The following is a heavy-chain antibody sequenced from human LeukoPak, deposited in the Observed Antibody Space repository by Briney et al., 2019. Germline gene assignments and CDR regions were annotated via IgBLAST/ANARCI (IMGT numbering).Heavy chain of an antibody. CDR3: ASRAAMVRGVIGRPYDY. J-gene: IGHJ4*02. CDR1: GGSISSYY. V-gene: IGHV4-59*08. D-gene: IGHD3-10*01. Sequence: SETLSLTCTVSGGSISSYYWSWIRQPPGKGLEWIGYIYYSGSTNYNPSLKSRVTISVDTSKNQFSLKLSSVTAADTAVYYCASRAAMVRGVIGRPYDYWGQGTLVTVSS. CDR2: IYYSGST.